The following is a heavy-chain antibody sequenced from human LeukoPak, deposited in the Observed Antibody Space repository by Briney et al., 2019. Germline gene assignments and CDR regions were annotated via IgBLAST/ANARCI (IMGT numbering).Heavy chain of an antibody. V-gene: IGHV3-64D*09. D-gene: IGHD6-19*01. CDR2: ISSSGGDT. J-gene: IGHJ4*02. Sequence: GGSLRLSCSASGFTFSTYAMHWVRQAPGKGLEYVSAISSSGGDTHYADSVKGRFTISRDKSKNALYLQMTSLRAEDTAVYYCVKDHGYSSGWYVRGFDYWGQGTLVTVSS. CDR1: GFTFSTYA. CDR3: VKDHGYSSGWYVRGFDY.